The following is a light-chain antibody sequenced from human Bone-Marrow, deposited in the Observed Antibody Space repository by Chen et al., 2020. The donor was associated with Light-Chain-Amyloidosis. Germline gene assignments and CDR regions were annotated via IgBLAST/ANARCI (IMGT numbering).Light chain of an antibody. CDR3: QSYDSSLSGLGV. CDR1: SSNIGAGYD. J-gene: IGLJ3*02. V-gene: IGLV1-40*01. CDR2: GNS. Sequence: QSVLTQPPSVSGAPGQRVTISCTGSSSNIGAGYDVHWYQQLPGTAPKLLIYGNSNRPSGVPDRFYGSKSGTSASLAITGLQAEDEADCYCQSYDSSLSGLGVFGGGTKLTVL.